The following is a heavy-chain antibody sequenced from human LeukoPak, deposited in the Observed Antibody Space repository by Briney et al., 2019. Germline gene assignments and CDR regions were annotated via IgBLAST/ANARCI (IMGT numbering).Heavy chain of an antibody. J-gene: IGHJ4*01. Sequence: PGGSLRLSCAVSGFTFTSYWMNWVCQAPGKGLEWVASIRQDGGEKSYVDSVKGRFTISRDNTKNSLYLQMSSLRAEDTAVYYCARDGTAPGLYFDLWGQGTLVTVSS. V-gene: IGHV3-7*01. CDR2: IRQDGGEK. CDR1: GFTFTSYW. CDR3: ARDGTAPGLYFDL. D-gene: IGHD6-13*01.